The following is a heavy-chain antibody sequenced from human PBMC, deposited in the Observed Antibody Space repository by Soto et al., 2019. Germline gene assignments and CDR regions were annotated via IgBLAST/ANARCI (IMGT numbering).Heavy chain of an antibody. V-gene: IGHV1-3*01. J-gene: IGHJ5*02. CDR1: GYSFTSYA. CDR3: ARNVPHTGYNNH. CDR2: IFAGNGDT. Sequence: QVQLVQSGAEVKKPGASMKISCKASGYSFTSYAIHWVRQAPGQRLEWMGWIFAGNGDTEYSQRFQDRVTITRDTSASTTYLELSSLRSEDTAVYYCARNVPHTGYNNHWSQGTLVTVSS. D-gene: IGHD3-9*01.